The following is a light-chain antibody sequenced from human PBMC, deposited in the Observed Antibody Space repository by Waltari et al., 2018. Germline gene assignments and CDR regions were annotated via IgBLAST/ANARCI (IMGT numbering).Light chain of an antibody. V-gene: IGKV3-15*01. CDR3: QQYMNWPRT. Sequence: IVMTQSPATLSVSPGERATLSCRASQNVYTNLAWYQQKPGPAPRLLIYGASTRATAIPARFSGSGYGTEFTLTISSLESEDFAIFYCQQYMNWPRTFGQGTKVEIK. CDR1: QNVYTN. J-gene: IGKJ1*01. CDR2: GAS.